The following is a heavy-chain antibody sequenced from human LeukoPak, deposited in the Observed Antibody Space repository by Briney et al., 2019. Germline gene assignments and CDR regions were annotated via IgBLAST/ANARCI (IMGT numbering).Heavy chain of an antibody. CDR2: TDHSGTT. J-gene: IGHJ6*03. D-gene: IGHD2-2*01. CDR3: ARQAGPSYCSSTSCYGPMDV. V-gene: IGHV4-38-2*02. CDR1: GYSISSGYY. Sequence: PSETLSLTCSVSGYSISSGYYWGWIRQPPGKGLEWIGSTDHSGTTYYHPSLKSRVTISVDTSKNQFSLKLSSVTAADTAVYYCARQAGPSYCSSTSCYGPMDVWGKGTTVTVSS.